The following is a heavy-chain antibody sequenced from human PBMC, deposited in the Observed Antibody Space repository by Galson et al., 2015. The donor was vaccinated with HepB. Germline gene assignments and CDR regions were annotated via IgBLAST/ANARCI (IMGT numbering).Heavy chain of an antibody. J-gene: IGHJ6*03. CDR3: ARGVRGSYSDMDL. Sequence: SLRLSCAASGFTFKAYNMNWVRQAPGKGLEWVSSISSSRSHIYYADSVKGRFTTSRDNAKRSLDLQMNSLRAEDTAVYYCARGVRGSYSDMDLWGTGTTVTVSS. D-gene: IGHD2-21*01. V-gene: IGHV3-21*01. CDR1: GFTFKAYN. CDR2: ISSSRSHI.